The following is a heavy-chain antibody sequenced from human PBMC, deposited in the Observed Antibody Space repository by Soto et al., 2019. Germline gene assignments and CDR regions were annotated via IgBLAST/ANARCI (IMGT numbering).Heavy chain of an antibody. CDR3: ARGPDYYDSSGYYYDWFDP. CDR1: GGTFSSYA. D-gene: IGHD3-22*01. Sequence: SVKVSCKAAGGTFSSYAISWVRQAPGQGLEWMGGIIPIFGTANYAQKFQGRVTITADESTSTAYMELSSLRSEDTAVYYCARGPDYYDSSGYYYDWFDPWGQAILVTVPS. CDR2: IIPIFGTA. V-gene: IGHV1-69*13. J-gene: IGHJ5*02.